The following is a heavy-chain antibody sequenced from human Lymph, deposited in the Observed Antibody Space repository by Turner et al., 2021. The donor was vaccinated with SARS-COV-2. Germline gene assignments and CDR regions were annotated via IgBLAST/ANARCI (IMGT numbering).Heavy chain of an antibody. J-gene: IGHJ4*02. D-gene: IGHD3-22*01. CDR2: ISYDGSDK. CDR1: GFTFSSYA. V-gene: IGHV3-30*04. Sequence: QVQLVESGGGVVQPGRSLRLSCAALGFTFSSYAMHWVRQAPGKGLEWVAFISYDGSDKYYADSVKGRFTFSRDNSKNTLYLQMNSLRAEDTAVYYCARDRDSSGWVDYWGQGTLVTVSS. CDR3: ARDRDSSGWVDY.